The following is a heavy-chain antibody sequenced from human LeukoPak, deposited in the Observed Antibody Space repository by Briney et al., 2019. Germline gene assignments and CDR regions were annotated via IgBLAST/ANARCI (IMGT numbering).Heavy chain of an antibody. CDR3: ARGRVKVYCSGGSCYGGYFDY. Sequence: GGSLRLSCAASGFTVSSNYMGWVRQAPGKGLEWVSYISSSSSTIYYADSVKGRFTISRDNAKNSLYLQMNSLRAEDTAVYYCARGRVKVYCSGGSCYGGYFDYWGQGTLVTVSS. J-gene: IGHJ4*02. CDR2: ISSSSSTI. V-gene: IGHV3-48*04. D-gene: IGHD2-15*01. CDR1: GFTVSSNY.